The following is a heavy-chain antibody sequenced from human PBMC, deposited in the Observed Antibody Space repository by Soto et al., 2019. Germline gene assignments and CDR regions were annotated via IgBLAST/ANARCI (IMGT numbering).Heavy chain of an antibody. CDR3: ARAPVRSGSYFDY. CDR2: IYYSRST. CDR1: GGSVSSGSYY. J-gene: IGHJ4*02. Sequence: QVQLQESGPGLVKPSETLSLTCTVSGGSVSSGSYYWSWIRQPPGKGLEWIGYIYYSRSTNYNPSLKSRVTISVDTSKNQFSLKLSSVTAADTAVYYCARAPVRSGSYFDYWGQGTLVTVSS. V-gene: IGHV4-61*01. D-gene: IGHD1-26*01.